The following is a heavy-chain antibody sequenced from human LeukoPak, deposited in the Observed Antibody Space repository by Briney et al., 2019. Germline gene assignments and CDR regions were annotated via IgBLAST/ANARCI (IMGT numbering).Heavy chain of an antibody. J-gene: IGHJ4*02. CDR2: IYNGGTT. D-gene: IGHD6-6*01. Sequence: GGSLRLSCAASGVTSNYMTWVRQAPGKGLEWVSVIYNGGTTYYADSVKGRFTISRDNSKSTLFVYLQMNSLRTDDTALYYCAGGGEAARSLAYWGQGALVPVSS. CDR1: GVTSNY. CDR3: AGGGEAARSLAY. V-gene: IGHV3-66*02.